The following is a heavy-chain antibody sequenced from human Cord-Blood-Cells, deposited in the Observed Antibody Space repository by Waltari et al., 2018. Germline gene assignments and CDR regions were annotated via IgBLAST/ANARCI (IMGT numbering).Heavy chain of an antibody. CDR3: ARFPSRRGGAFDI. D-gene: IGHD3-10*01. CDR2: ISSSSSTI. V-gene: IGHV3-48*01. J-gene: IGHJ3*02. CDR1: GFTFSSYS. Sequence: EVQLVESGGGLVQPGGSLRLPCAASGFTFSSYSMNWVRQAPGKGLEWVSYISSSSSTIYYADSVKGRFTISRDNAKNSLYLQMNSLRAEDTAVYYCARFPSRRGGAFDIWGQGTMVTVSS.